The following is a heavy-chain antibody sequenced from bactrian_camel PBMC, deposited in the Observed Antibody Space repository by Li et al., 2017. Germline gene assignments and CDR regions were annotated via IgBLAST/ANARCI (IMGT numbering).Heavy chain of an antibody. D-gene: IGHD4*01. CDR2: IYRSGST. J-gene: IGHJ4*01. CDR1: GVTASSSC. CDR3: AAAPAYYTDYKCMFG. Sequence: HVQLVESGGGSVQAGGSLRLSCAASGVTASSSCMGWFRQAPGKEREGVAGIYRSGSTWYADSVKGRFTISQDNARTTLYLQMNSLNPEDTGIYYCAAAPAYYTDYKCMFGWGQGTQVTVS. V-gene: IGHV3S55*01.